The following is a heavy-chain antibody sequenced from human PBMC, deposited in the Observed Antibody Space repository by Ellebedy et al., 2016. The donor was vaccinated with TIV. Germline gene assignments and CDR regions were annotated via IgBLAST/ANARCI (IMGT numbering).Heavy chain of an antibody. CDR2: MNAPGSEK. CDR1: GFSFTNFW. CDR3: ARDPAWGALDL. J-gene: IGHJ3*01. Sequence: GESLKISCTASGFSFTNFWMAWVRQAPGKGLEWVADMNAPGSEKKYVDSMKGRFTISRDNAKNSVYLQMNSLRADDTTVYFCARDPAWGALDLWGQGTLVTVSS. D-gene: IGHD7-27*01. V-gene: IGHV3-7*01.